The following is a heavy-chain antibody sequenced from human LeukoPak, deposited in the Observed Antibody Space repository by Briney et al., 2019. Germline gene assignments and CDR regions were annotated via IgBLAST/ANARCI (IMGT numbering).Heavy chain of an antibody. J-gene: IGHJ5*02. CDR1: GSTFSSYG. V-gene: IGHV3-23*01. Sequence: GGSLRLSCAASGSTFSSYGMSWVRQAPGKGLEWVSAISGSGGSTYYADSVKGRFTISRDNSKNTLYLQMNSLRAEDTAVYYCAKYVLRYFDWSISFDPWGQGTLVTVSS. D-gene: IGHD3-9*01. CDR3: AKYVLRYFDWSISFDP. CDR2: ISGSGGST.